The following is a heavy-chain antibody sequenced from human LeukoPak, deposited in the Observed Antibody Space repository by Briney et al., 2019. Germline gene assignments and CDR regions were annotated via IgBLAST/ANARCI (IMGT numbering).Heavy chain of an antibody. Sequence: SVKVSCKASGGTFSSYAISWVRQAPGQGLEWMGGIIPIFGTANYAQKFQGRVTFTADESTSTAYMALSSLRSEDNAVYYWARSSITIFGVAIALFDYWGQGTLVTASS. D-gene: IGHD3-3*01. CDR1: GGTFSSYA. CDR2: IIPIFGTA. V-gene: IGHV1-69*13. CDR3: ARSSITIFGVAIALFDY. J-gene: IGHJ4*02.